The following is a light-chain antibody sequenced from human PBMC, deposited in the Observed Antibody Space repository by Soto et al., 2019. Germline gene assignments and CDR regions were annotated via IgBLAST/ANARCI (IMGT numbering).Light chain of an antibody. CDR2: DVS. CDR3: SSYTSNSTLYV. J-gene: IGLJ1*01. CDR1: SSDVGGYNY. Sequence: QSALTQPASVSGSPGQSIAISCTGTSSDVGGYNYVSWYQHHPGKAPKLMIYDVSNRPSGVSNRFSGSKSGNTASLTISGLQAEDEADYYCSSYTSNSTLYVFGTGTKVTVL. V-gene: IGLV2-14*03.